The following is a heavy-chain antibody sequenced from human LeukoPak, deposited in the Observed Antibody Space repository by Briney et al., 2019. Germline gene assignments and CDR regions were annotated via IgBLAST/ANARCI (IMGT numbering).Heavy chain of an antibody. V-gene: IGHV4-39*01. Sequence: SETLSLTCTVSGGSINSSIYHWGWIRQPPGKGLEWIGNIYYSGSTYYNPSLQSRVTISVDTSKNQFSLKLNSVTAADTAVYYCASFYCSGGSCYQYFSYYYMDVWGKGTTVTISS. CDR1: GGSINSSIYH. CDR3: ASFYCSGGSCYQYFSYYYMDV. CDR2: IYYSGST. J-gene: IGHJ6*03. D-gene: IGHD2-15*01.